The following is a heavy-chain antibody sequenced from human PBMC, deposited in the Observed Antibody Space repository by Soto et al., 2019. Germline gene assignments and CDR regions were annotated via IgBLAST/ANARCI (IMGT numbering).Heavy chain of an antibody. J-gene: IGHJ6*02. CDR2: VHHSWGS. Sequence: QVQLQESGPGLVKPSETLSLSCTVSGGSISSYYWSWFRQSPGKRMEWIGYVHHSWGSSYNPSLQSRLAISLDTSRSQCSLKLTSVTATDTAVYYWARQGLGPLHGLVDVWGQGTTVTVSS. CDR1: GGSISSYY. D-gene: IGHD1-26*01. V-gene: IGHV4-59*08. CDR3: ARQGLGPLHGLVDV.